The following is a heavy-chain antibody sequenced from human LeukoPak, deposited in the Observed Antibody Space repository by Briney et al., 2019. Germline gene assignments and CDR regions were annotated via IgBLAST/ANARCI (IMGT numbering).Heavy chain of an antibody. CDR1: GFTFSSYS. D-gene: IGHD4-11*01. J-gene: IGHJ5*02. CDR2: ISSSSSTI. Sequence: TGGSLRLSCAASGFTFSSYSMNWVRQAPGKGLEWVSYISSSSSTIYYADSVKGRFTISRDNAKNSLYLQMNSLRAEDTAVYYCARVALRPIDYSNPEFDPWGQGTLVTVSS. CDR3: ARVALRPIDYSNPEFDP. V-gene: IGHV3-48*04.